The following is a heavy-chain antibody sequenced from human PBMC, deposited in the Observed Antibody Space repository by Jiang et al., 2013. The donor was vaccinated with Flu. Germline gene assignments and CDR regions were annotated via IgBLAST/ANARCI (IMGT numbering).Heavy chain of an antibody. CDR2: YNGNT. CDR3: ARDRPIRYSSGPIDY. D-gene: IGHD6-19*01. V-gene: IGHV1-18*01. J-gene: IGHJ4*02. Sequence: YNGNTNYAQKLQGRVTMTTDTSTSTAYMELRSLRSDDTAVYYCARDRPIRYSSGPIDYWGQGTLVTVSS.